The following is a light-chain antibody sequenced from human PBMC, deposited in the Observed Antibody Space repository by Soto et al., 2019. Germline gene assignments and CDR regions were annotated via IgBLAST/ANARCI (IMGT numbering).Light chain of an antibody. J-gene: IGKJ5*01. V-gene: IGKV3D-15*01. CDR3: QHCNNWST. CDR2: GAS. CDR1: QSVGNN. Sequence: EIVMTQSPATLSVSPGERATLSCRASQSVGNNLAWYQQKPGQAPRLLIYGASTRATGIPARFSGSGSGTEFTLPINSLQSEDFAVYYCQHCNNWSTFGQGTRLEIK.